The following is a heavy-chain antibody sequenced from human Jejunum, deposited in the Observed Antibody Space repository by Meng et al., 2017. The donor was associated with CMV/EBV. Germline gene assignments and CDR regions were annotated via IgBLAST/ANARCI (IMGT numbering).Heavy chain of an antibody. D-gene: IGHD3-10*01. Sequence: FTFSDSAVHWVRQAYGKGLEWVGRIRSKTINYATEYAAPVKGRFTISRDDSKNTAYLQMNSLKIEDTAVYYCTRSPPGQFGFVDYWGQGTTVTVSS. V-gene: IGHV3-73*01. CDR2: IRSKTINYAT. CDR1: FTFSDSA. CDR3: TRSPPGQFGFVDY. J-gene: IGHJ4*03.